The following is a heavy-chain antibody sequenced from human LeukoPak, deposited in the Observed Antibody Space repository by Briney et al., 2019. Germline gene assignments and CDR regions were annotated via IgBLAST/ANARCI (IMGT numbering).Heavy chain of an antibody. V-gene: IGHV6-1*01. J-gene: IGHJ5*02. D-gene: IGHD1-7*01. Sequence: SQTLSLTCAFSGDSVPSNSAAWNWIRQSPSRGLEWLGRTYYRSKWYNDYAVSVKSRITINPDTSKNQFSLQLNSVTPEDTAVYYCAGGGITGTIWFDPWGQGTLVTVSS. CDR1: GDSVPSNSAA. CDR3: AGGGITGTIWFDP. CDR2: TYYRSKWYN.